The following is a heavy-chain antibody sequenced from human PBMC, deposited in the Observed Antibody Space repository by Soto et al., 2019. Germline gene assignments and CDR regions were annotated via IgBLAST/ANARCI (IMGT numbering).Heavy chain of an antibody. CDR3: ALSGDILTGSGFQH. J-gene: IGHJ1*01. CDR2: IYYSGST. V-gene: IGHV4-31*03. Sequence: QVQLQESGPGLVKPSQTLSLTCIVYGGSISSGGYYWNWIRQHPGKGLEWIGYIYYSGSTYYNPSLKRRITISVDTSKTHFSVNLNYVTAADTAVYYCALSGDILTGSGFQHWGQGTLFTVSS. CDR1: GGSISSGGYY. D-gene: IGHD3-9*01.